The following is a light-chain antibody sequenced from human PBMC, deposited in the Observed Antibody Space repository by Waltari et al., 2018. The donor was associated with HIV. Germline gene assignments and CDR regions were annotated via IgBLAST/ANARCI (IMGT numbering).Light chain of an antibody. CDR3: QQYGSSPWT. Sequence: EIVLTQSPGTLSLSPGERATRSCRASQSVSSSYLAWYQQKPGQAPRLLIYGASSRATGIPDRFSGRGSGTDFTLTISRLEPEDFAVYYCQQYGSSPWTFGQGTKVEIK. V-gene: IGKV3-20*01. CDR1: QSVSSSY. CDR2: GAS. J-gene: IGKJ1*01.